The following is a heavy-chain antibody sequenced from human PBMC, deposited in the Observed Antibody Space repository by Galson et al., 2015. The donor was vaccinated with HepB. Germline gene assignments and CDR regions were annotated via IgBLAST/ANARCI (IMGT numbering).Heavy chain of an antibody. CDR2: INPNSGGT. J-gene: IGHJ5*02. D-gene: IGHD4-17*01. V-gene: IGHV1-2*06. Sequence: SVKVSCKASGYTFTGYYMHWVRQAPGQGLEWMGRINPNSGGTNYAQKFQGRVTMTRDMSISTAYMELSRLRSDDTAVYYCARDPNPRVTTNGWFDPWGQGTLVTVSS. CDR3: ARDPNPRVTTNGWFDP. CDR1: GYTFTGYY.